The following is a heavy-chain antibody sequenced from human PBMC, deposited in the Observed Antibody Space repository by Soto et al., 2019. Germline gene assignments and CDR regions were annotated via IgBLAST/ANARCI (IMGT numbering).Heavy chain of an antibody. D-gene: IGHD1-26*01. CDR3: ATIVGANDY. CDR2: IYSSGSA. V-gene: IGHV4-4*07. Sequence: SETLSLTCTVSGGSIYTYPWTWIRQPAGKGLEWIGHIYSSGSANYNPSLKSRVSMSVDTSKNQFSLKLNSVTAADTAVYYCATIVGANDYWGQGTLVTVSS. CDR1: GGSIYTYP. J-gene: IGHJ4*02.